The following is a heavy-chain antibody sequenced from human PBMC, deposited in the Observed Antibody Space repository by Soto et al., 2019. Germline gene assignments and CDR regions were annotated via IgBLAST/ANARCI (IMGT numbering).Heavy chain of an antibody. V-gene: IGHV3-20*01. CDR3: ARRSGDQQACDF. D-gene: IGHD3-10*01. CDR1: GFTFEDHG. J-gene: IGHJ4*02. Sequence: EVQLVESGGGVARPGGSLRLSCAASGFTFEDHGMSWVRQAPGKGLEWLSDISWDGGTTVYADSVKGRFTVSRNNAKSSLYLQMNSLKPGDTAFYHCARRSGDQQACDFWGQGTLVTVSS. CDR2: ISWDGGTT.